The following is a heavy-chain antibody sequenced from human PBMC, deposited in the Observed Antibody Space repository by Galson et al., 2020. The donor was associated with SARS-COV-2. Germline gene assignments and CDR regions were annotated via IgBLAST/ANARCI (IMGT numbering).Heavy chain of an antibody. CDR3: ARVPTDIMMRVVGITSPVGAYYYYGMDV. CDR2: INPNSGGT. D-gene: IGHD3-22*01. Sequence: ASVKVSCKASGYTFTGYYMHWVRQAPGQGLEWMGWINPNSGGTNYAQKFQGRVTMTRDTSISTADMELSRLRSDDTAVYYCARVPTDIMMRVVGITSPVGAYYYYGMDVWGQGTTVTVSS. CDR1: GYTFTGYY. J-gene: IGHJ6*02. V-gene: IGHV1-2*02.